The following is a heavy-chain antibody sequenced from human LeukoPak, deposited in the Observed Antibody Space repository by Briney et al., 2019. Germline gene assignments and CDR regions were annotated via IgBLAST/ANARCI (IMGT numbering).Heavy chain of an antibody. V-gene: IGHV4-59*01. Sequence: KPSETLSLTCTVSGGSISSYYWSWIRQPPGKELEWIGYIYYSGSTNYNPSLKSRVTISVDTSKNQFSLKLSSVTAADTAVYYCARGGPPELLWFGETYYYGMDVWGKGTTVTVSS. D-gene: IGHD3-10*01. CDR1: GGSISSYY. CDR3: ARGGPPELLWFGETYYYGMDV. CDR2: IYYSGST. J-gene: IGHJ6*04.